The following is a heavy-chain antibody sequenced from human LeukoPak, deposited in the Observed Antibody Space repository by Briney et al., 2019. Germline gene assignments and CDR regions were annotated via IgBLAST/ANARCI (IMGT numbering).Heavy chain of an antibody. CDR3: ARAVAAAGINFDY. V-gene: IGHV4-39*07. J-gene: IGHJ4*02. Sequence: SETLSLTCTVSGGSISSSSYYWGWIRQPPGKGLEWIGSIYYSGSTNYNPSLKSRVTISVDTSKNQFSLKLSSVTAADTAVYYCARAVAAAGINFDYWGQGTLVTVSS. CDR1: GGSISSSSYY. CDR2: IYYSGST. D-gene: IGHD6-13*01.